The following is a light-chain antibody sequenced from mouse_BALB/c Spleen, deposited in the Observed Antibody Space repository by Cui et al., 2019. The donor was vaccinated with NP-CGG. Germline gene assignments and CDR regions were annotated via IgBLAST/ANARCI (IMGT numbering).Light chain of an antibody. CDR3: ALWYSNHWV. V-gene: IGLV1*01. J-gene: IGLJ1*01. CDR2: GTN. Sequence: HAVVPQASAPTTSPGETVTLTCRSSTGAVTTNNFANWVQEKPDHLFTGLIGGTNNRAPGVPARFSGSLIGDKAALTITGAQTEDEAIYFCALWYSNHWVFGGGTKLTVL. CDR1: TGAVTTNNF.